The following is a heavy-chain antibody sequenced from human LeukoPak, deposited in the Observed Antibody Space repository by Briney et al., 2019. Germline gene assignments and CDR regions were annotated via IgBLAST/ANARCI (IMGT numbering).Heavy chain of an antibody. J-gene: IGHJ4*02. CDR2: IYYGGST. V-gene: IGHV4-59*08. CDR3: ASLIWGY. D-gene: IGHD3-16*01. Sequence: SETLSLTCTVSGGSISSYYWSWIRQPPGKGLEWIGYIYYGGSTNYNPSLKSRVTISVDTSKNQFSLKLSSVTAADTAVYYCASLIWGYWGQGTLVTVSS. CDR1: GGSISSYY.